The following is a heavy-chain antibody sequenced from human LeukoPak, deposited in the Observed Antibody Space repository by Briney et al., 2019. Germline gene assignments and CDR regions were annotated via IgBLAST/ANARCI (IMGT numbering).Heavy chain of an antibody. CDR2: IYPSDSDS. Sequence: GESLKISCKGSGYSFTSYWIGWVRQMPGKGLEWMGIIYPSDSDSRYSPSFQGQVTMSADKSISTAYLQWSSLKASDTAMYYRARRRYGSGIFDYWGQGTLVTVSS. CDR3: ARRRYGSGIFDY. CDR1: GYSFTSYW. D-gene: IGHD3-10*01. V-gene: IGHV5-51*01. J-gene: IGHJ4*02.